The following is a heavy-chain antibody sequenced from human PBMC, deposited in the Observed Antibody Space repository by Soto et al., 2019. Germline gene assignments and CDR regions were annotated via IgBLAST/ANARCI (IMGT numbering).Heavy chain of an antibody. Sequence: PSETLSLTCTVSGGSITNSNYYWGWIRQPPGQGLEWIGSLYYSGSTNYNPSLKSRVTISVDASKNQFSLKLSSVTAADTAVYYCVRDLRQTSRSGVAYNWFEPWGEGTLVTVSS. D-gene: IGHD6-25*01. CDR3: VRDLRQTSRSGVAYNWFEP. CDR1: GGSITNSNYY. CDR2: LYYSGST. J-gene: IGHJ5*02. V-gene: IGHV4-39*07.